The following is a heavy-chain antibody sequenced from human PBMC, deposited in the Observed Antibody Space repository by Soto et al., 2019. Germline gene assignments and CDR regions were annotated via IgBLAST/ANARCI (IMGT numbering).Heavy chain of an antibody. CDR3: ARELAVAGDFDY. V-gene: IGHV3-33*01. D-gene: IGHD6-19*01. J-gene: IGHJ4*02. CDR1: GFTFSSYG. CDR2: IWYDGSNK. Sequence: QVQLVESGGDVVQPGRSLRLSCAASGFTFSSYGMHWVRQAPGKGLEWVAVIWYDGSNKYYADSVKGRFTISRDNSKNTLYLQMNSLRAEDTAVYYCARELAVAGDFDYWGQGTLVTVSS.